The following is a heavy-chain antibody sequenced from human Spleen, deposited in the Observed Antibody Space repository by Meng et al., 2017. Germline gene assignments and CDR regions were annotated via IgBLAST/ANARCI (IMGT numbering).Heavy chain of an antibody. Sequence: QVQLVQSGSELRQPGASVKVSCKASGYTLTSYAINWLRQAPGQGLEWMGWINAGNGNTKYSQKFQGRVTITRDTSASTAYMELSGLRSDDTAMYYCARDEDISAAGKLFGDYWGQGTLVTVSS. J-gene: IGHJ4*02. D-gene: IGHD6-25*01. V-gene: IGHV1-3*01. CDR3: ARDEDISAAGKLFGDY. CDR2: INAGNGNT. CDR1: GYTLTSYA.